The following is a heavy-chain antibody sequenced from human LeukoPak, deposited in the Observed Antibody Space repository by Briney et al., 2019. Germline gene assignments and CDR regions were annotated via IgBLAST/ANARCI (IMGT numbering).Heavy chain of an antibody. CDR1: GGSISSGGYS. J-gene: IGHJ3*02. CDR3: ARYYDILTGPDPFDI. D-gene: IGHD3-9*01. Sequence: AQTLRLTCAVSGGSISSGGYSWSWIRQPPGKGLEWIGYIYHSGSTYYNPFRQSRVTISVDRSKNQFSLKLSSVTAADTAVYYCARYYDILTGPDPFDIWGQGTIVSV. CDR2: IYHSGST. V-gene: IGHV4-30-2*01.